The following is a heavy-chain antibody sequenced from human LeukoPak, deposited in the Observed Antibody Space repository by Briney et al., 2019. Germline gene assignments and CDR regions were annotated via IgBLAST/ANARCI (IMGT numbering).Heavy chain of an antibody. CDR3: SKGHYYGSGSLDY. J-gene: IGHJ4*02. D-gene: IGHD3-10*01. Sequence: GGSLRLSCAASGFTFSSYGMSWVRQAPGKGLEWVSAIGGRDGSTYYADSVKGRFTISRDNSKNTLYVQMNSLRAEDTAVYYCSKGHYYGSGSLDYWGQGTLVTVSS. CDR1: GFTFSSYG. CDR2: IGGRDGST. V-gene: IGHV3-23*01.